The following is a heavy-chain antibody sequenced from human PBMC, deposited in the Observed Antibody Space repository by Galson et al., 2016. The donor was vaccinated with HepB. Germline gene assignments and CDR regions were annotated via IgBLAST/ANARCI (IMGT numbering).Heavy chain of an antibody. Sequence: SLRLSCAASGFIFSTYSMNWVRQAPGKGLEWVSSISSGSAYRYYADSVKGRFTISRDNAKKSLYLQMNSLRAKGTAVYYCARMRYSSGWLDGFDIWGQGTMVTVSS. CDR1: GFIFSTYS. CDR2: ISSGSAYR. V-gene: IGHV3-21*01. J-gene: IGHJ3*02. D-gene: IGHD6-19*01. CDR3: ARMRYSSGWLDGFDI.